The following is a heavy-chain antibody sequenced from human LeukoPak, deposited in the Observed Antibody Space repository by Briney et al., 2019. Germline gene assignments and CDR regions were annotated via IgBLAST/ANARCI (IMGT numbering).Heavy chain of an antibody. CDR1: GYSISSGYY. V-gene: IGHV4-38-2*01. Sequence: SETLSLTCAVSGYSISSGYYWGWIRQPPGKGLEWIGSTYHSGSTYYNPSPKSRVTISVDTSKNQFSLKLSCVTAADTALYYCARSPYCSGGRCYSGGSWFDPWGQGTLVTVSS. CDR3: ARSPYCSGGRCYSGGSWFDP. J-gene: IGHJ5*02. D-gene: IGHD2-15*01. CDR2: TYHSGST.